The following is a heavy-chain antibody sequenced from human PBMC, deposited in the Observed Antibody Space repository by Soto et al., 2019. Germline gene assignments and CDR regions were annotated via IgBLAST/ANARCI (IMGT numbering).Heavy chain of an antibody. CDR2: IIPIFGTA. J-gene: IGHJ6*02. CDR1: GGTFSSYA. CDR3: VRDPDDRDYYYYYGMHV. Sequence: QVQLVQSGAEVKKPGSSVKVSCKASGGTFSSYAIRWVRQAPGQGLEWMGGIIPIFGTANYAQKFQGRVTITADEYTSTAYMELISLRSEDTAVYYCVRDPDDRDYYYYYGMHVWGQGTTVTVAS. V-gene: IGHV1-69*01.